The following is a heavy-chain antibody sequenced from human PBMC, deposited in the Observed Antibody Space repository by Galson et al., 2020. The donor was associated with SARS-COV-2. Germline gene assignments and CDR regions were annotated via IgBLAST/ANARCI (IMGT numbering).Heavy chain of an antibody. D-gene: IGHD6-6*01. CDR1: GFTFSSYS. CDR2: IGVSSSTI. Sequence: GASLKISCVASGFTFSSYSMSWVRQAPGKGLEWVSYIGVSSSTIYYADSVKGRFSISRDNAKNSLYLQMNSLRAEDTAVYYCARDELYSSSPSAFDYWCQGTLVTGSS. CDR3: ARDELYSSSPSAFDY. J-gene: IGHJ4*02. V-gene: IGHV3-48*04.